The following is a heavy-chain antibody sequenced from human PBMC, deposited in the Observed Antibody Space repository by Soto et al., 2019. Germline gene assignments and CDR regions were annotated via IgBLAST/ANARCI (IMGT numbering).Heavy chain of an antibody. CDR1: GFTFSSYG. Sequence: GGSLRLSCAASGFTFSSYGMHWVRQAPGKGLEWVAVISYDGSNKYYADSVKGRFTISRDNSKNTLYLQMNSLRAEDTAVYYCAKAFFVVVPAALADYYYGMDVWGQGTTVTVSS. D-gene: IGHD2-2*01. V-gene: IGHV3-30*18. J-gene: IGHJ6*02. CDR3: AKAFFVVVPAALADYYYGMDV. CDR2: ISYDGSNK.